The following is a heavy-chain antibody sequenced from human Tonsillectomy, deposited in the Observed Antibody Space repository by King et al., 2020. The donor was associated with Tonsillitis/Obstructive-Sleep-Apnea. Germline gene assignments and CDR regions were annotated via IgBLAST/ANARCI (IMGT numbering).Heavy chain of an antibody. J-gene: IGHJ6*03. V-gene: IGHV3-23*04. D-gene: IGHD2/OR15-2a*01. CDR1: RFTFSMYA. CDR2: ISGSGGRT. CDR3: AKAFSLGYYYYYIDV. Sequence: QLVQSGGGLEQPGGSLRLSCEASRFTFSMYAMRWVRQAPGKGLEWVSGISGSGGRTYYADSVKGRFTISRDNSKNTLYLQMNSLRAEDTAVYYCAKAFSLGYYYYYIDVWGKGTTVTVSS.